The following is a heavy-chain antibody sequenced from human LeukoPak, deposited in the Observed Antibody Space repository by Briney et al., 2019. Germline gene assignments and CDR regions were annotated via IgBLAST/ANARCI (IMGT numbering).Heavy chain of an antibody. CDR2: IYYSGST. V-gene: IGHV4-59*01. D-gene: IGHD3-10*01. J-gene: IGHJ4*02. CDR3: ARGWFGESYFDY. Sequence: SETLSLTCTVSGGSISSYYWSWIRQPPGKGLEWIGYIYYSGSTNYNPSLKSRVTISVDTSKNQFSLKLSSVTAADTAVYYCARGWFGESYFDYWGQGTLVTVSS. CDR1: GGSISSYY.